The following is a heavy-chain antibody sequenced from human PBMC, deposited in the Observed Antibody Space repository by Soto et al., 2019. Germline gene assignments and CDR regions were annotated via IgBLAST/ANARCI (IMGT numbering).Heavy chain of an antibody. Sequence: QVQLVQSGAEVKNPGASVNVSCKASGYTFTSYYIHWVRQAPGQGLEWMGWINCNSGGTNYAQKFQGRVTVTRDTSISTIYMELSRLRSDDTAVYYCAREGLGGEKDYWGQGTLVTVSS. CDR2: INCNSGGT. D-gene: IGHD7-27*01. CDR1: GYTFTSYY. CDR3: AREGLGGEKDY. J-gene: IGHJ4*02. V-gene: IGHV1-2*02.